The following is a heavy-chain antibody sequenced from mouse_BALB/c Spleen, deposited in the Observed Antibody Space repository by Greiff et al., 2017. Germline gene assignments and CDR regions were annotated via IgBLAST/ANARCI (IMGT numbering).Heavy chain of an antibody. Sequence: EVHLVESGGDLVKPGGSLKLSCAASGFTFSSYGMSWVRQTPDKRLEWVATISSGGSYTYYPDSVKGRFTISRDNAKNTLYLQMSRLKSEDTAMYYWSSQVTTAYYSMDYRGQGPSATGPS. J-gene: IGHJ4*01. CDR1: GFTFSSYG. CDR3: SSQVTTAYYSMDY. V-gene: IGHV5-6*01. D-gene: IGHD1-2*01. CDR2: ISSGGSYT.